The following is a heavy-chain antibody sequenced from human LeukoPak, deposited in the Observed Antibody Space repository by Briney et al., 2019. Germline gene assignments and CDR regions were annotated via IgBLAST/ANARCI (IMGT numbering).Heavy chain of an antibody. V-gene: IGHV3-7*01. CDR1: GFVFSDHW. D-gene: IGHD5-18*01. J-gene: IGHJ4*02. Sequence: GGSLRLSCAASGFVFSDHWMTWVRQTPGRGLDWVASINEDGSEKYYVDSVMGRFTISRDNANSLYLQMNSPRVEDTAVYYCASPGSVGDTGMPDYWGQGTLVTVSS. CDR3: ASPGSVGDTGMPDY. CDR2: INEDGSEK.